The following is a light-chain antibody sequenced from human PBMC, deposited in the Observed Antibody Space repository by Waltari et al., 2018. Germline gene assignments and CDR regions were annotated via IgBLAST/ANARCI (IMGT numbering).Light chain of an antibody. CDR3: GTWDSSLSGAV. J-gene: IGLJ7*01. V-gene: IGLV1-51*02. CDR2: ENS. Sequence: QSVLTQPPSVSAAPGQRVTISCSGGSSNIGNNYVSWYRQFPGTAPKLLIYENSARPSGIPCRVAGSKSGTSATLDITGLQAGDEADYYCGTWDSSLSGAVFGGGTHLTVL. CDR1: SSNIGNNY.